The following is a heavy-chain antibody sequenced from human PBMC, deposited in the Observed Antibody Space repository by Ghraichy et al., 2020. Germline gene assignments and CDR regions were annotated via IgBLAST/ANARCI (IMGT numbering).Heavy chain of an antibody. CDR3: ARDSVLASISYGVDV. CDR2: ITGGSGII. V-gene: IGHV3-21*01. D-gene: IGHD2-15*01. Sequence: VSSITGGSGIIYYAHSVRGRFTTSRDNAKNSLYLQMNTVRAEDTAVYYCARDSVLASISYGVDVWGQGT. J-gene: IGHJ6*02.